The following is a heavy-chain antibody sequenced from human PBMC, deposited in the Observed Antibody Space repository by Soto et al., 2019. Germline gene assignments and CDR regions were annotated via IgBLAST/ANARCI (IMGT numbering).Heavy chain of an antibody. J-gene: IGHJ5*01. CDR1: GGSVRAPDW. Sequence: LRETLSLTCTLSGGSVRAPDWWNWVRQSPDKGLEWIAEVHISGHSNYNPSLRSRVSVSIDSSKNQFYLNLNSVTAADTAIYYCARVRQGCSANNCYFDPRGQGTQVTVSS. CDR3: ARVRQGCSANNCYFDP. CDR2: VHISGHS. V-gene: IGHV4-4*03. D-gene: IGHD1-1*01.